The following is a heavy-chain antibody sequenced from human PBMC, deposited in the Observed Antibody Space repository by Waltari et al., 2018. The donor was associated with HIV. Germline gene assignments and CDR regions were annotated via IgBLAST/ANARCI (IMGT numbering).Heavy chain of an antibody. V-gene: IGHV3-49*04. Sequence: EVQLVESGGGLVQPGRSLRLSCTASGFTFGDYAMSWVRQAPGKGLEWVGFIRSKAYGGTTEYAASVKGRFTISRDDSKSIAYLQMNSLKTEDTAVYYCTRVSSGWYPGAFDIWGQGTMVTVSS. D-gene: IGHD6-19*01. J-gene: IGHJ3*02. CDR2: IRSKAYGGTT. CDR1: GFTFGDYA. CDR3: TRVSSGWYPGAFDI.